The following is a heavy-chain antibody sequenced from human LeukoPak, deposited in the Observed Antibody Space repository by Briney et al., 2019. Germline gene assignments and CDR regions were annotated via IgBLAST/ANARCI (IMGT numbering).Heavy chain of an antibody. CDR3: VRGWQMPFDS. CDR2: INSDGTIT. CDR1: VFTFTSYL. Sequence: GGSLRLSCAASVFTFTSYLMHWVRQPPGKGLVWVSRINSDGTITTYADSVKGRFTISRDNAKNTLYLQMNSLRAEDTAVYYCVRGWQMPFDSWGQGALVTVSS. J-gene: IGHJ4*02. D-gene: IGHD2-15*01. V-gene: IGHV3-74*01.